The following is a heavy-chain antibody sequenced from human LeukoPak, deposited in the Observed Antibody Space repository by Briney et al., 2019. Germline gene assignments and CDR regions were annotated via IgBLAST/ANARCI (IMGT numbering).Heavy chain of an antibody. D-gene: IGHD1-26*01. Sequence: GGSLRLSCAASGFTFRSYWMSWFRQAPGKGLEWVANIKYDGRETRYVDSVRGRFTISRDNAKNSLFLQMNSLRAEDTAVYYCARYLNSGPEDFWGQGNLVTVSS. CDR1: GFTFRSYW. J-gene: IGHJ4*02. CDR2: IKYDGRET. CDR3: ARYLNSGPEDF. V-gene: IGHV3-7*01.